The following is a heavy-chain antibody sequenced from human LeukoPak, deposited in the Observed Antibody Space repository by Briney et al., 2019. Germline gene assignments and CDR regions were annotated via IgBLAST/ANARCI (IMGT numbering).Heavy chain of an antibody. V-gene: IGHV1-2*02. CDR2: INPNSGGT. CDR1: GYTFTGYY. J-gene: IGHJ4*02. CDR3: ARDPYGSGSYTN. Sequence: ASVKVSCEASGYTFTGYYMHWVRQAPGQGLEWMGWINPNSGGTNYAQKFQGRVTMTRDTSISTAYMELSRLRSDDTAVYYCARDPYGSGSYTNWGQGTLVTVSS. D-gene: IGHD3-10*01.